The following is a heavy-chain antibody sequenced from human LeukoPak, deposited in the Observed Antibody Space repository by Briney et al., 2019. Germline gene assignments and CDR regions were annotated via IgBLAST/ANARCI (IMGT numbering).Heavy chain of an antibody. J-gene: IGHJ4*02. CDR3: ARGSSGWLARDY. CDR1: GYTLTSYG. D-gene: IGHD6-19*01. CDR2: INSYNGNT. V-gene: IGHV1-18*01. Sequence: ASVKVSCKASGYTLTSYGISWVRQAPGQGLEWVGWINSYNGNTKYAQKLQGRVTMTTDTSTSTAYMELRSLRSDDTAVYYCARGSSGWLARDYWGQGTLVTVSS.